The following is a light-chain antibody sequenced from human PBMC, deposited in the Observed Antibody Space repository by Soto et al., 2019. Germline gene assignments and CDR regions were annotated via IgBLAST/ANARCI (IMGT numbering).Light chain of an antibody. V-gene: IGKV3-11*01. CDR3: QQRSNGPPWT. CDR1: QSVSSY. Sequence: EIVLTQSPATLSLSPGERATLSCRASQSVSSYLAGYQQKHGQAPRLLIYDASNRATGIPAKFSGSGSGTVFTLTISGLEPEDFAVYYCQQRSNGPPWTFGQGTKVEIK. CDR2: DAS. J-gene: IGKJ1*01.